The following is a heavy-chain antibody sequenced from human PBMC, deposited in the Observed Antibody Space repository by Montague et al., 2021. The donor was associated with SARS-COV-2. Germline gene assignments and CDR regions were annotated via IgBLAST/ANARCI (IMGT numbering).Heavy chain of an antibody. V-gene: IGHV4-39*01. CDR2: IYYSGST. CDR1: GGSISSSSYY. CDR3: ARPVSYYDILSSSTNWFDP. Sequence: SETLSLTCTVSGGSISSSSYYWGWIRQPPGKGLEWIGSIYYSGSTYYNPSLKSRVTMSVDTSKNQFSLKLSSVTAADTAVYYCARPVSYYDILSSSTNWFDPWGQGTLVTVSS. D-gene: IGHD3-9*01. J-gene: IGHJ5*02.